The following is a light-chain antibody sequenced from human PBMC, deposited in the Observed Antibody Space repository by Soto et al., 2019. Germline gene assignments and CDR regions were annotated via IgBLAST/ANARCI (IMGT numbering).Light chain of an antibody. V-gene: IGKV3-15*01. CDR3: QQYSNWPPLT. Sequence: EIVMTQSPPTLSVSPGETATLSCRASQSVGNNLAWYQQKPGQAPRLLIYGASTRATGIPARFSGSGSGTEFTLIISSLQSEDFAVYYCQQYSNWPPLTFGGGTKVEIK. CDR1: QSVGNN. J-gene: IGKJ4*01. CDR2: GAS.